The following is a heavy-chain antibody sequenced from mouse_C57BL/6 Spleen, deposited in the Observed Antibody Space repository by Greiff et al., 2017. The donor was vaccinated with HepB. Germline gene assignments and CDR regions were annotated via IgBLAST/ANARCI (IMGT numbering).Heavy chain of an antibody. V-gene: IGHV1-18*01. CDR2: INPNNGGT. CDR1: GYTFTDYN. D-gene: IGHD2-4*01. CDR3: ARAYDYDEGYAMDY. J-gene: IGHJ4*01. Sequence: EVQLQQSGPELVKPGASVKIPCKASGYTFTDYNMDWVKQSHGKSLEWIGDINPNNGGTIYNQKFKGKATLNVDKSSRTAYIELRSLTSEDTAVYYCARAYDYDEGYAMDYWGQGTSVTVSS.